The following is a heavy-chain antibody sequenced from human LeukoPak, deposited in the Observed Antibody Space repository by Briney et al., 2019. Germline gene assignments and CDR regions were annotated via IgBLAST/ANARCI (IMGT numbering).Heavy chain of an antibody. J-gene: IGHJ4*02. CDR3: ARAGYDDYGGNLPFDY. D-gene: IGHD4-23*01. V-gene: IGHV1-69*05. Sequence: GASVKVSCKASGGTFSSYAISWVRQAPGQGLERMGRIIPIFDTANYAQKFQGRVTITTDESTSTAYMELSSLRSEDTAVYYCARAGYDDYGGNLPFDYWGQGTLVTVSS. CDR1: GGTFSSYA. CDR2: IIPIFDTA.